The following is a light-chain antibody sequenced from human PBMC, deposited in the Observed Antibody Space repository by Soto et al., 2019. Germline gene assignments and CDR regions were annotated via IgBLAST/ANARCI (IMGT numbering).Light chain of an antibody. CDR2: NAS. V-gene: IGKV3-11*01. Sequence: EIVLTQSHTTLYLSPGDRATFSCRAIQSVSKYLAWYQQKPGQAPRLLIYNASNRATGIPVRFSGSGSGTDFTLTISSLEPEDFAVYYCQQRHNWPRTFGQGTKVDI. CDR3: QQRHNWPRT. CDR1: QSVSKY. J-gene: IGKJ1*01.